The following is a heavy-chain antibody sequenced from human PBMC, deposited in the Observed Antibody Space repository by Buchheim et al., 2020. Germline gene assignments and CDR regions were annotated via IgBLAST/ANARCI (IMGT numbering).Heavy chain of an antibody. CDR1: GESFSGYY. D-gene: IGHD5-18*01. CDR2: INHSGST. Sequence: QVQLQESGPGLVKPSGTLSLTCAVYGESFSGYYWSWIRQPPGKGLEWIGEINHSGSTNYNPSLKSRVTISVDTSKNQFSLKLSSVTAADTAVYYCARGWSRYGYQGAWFDPWGQGTL. CDR3: ARGWSRYGYQGAWFDP. J-gene: IGHJ5*02. V-gene: IGHV4-34*01.